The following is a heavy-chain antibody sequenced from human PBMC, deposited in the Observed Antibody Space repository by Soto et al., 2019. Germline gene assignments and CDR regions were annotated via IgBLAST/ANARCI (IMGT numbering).Heavy chain of an antibody. CDR2: ISYDGSNK. Sequence: PGGSLRLSCAASGFTFSSYGMHWVRQAPGKGLEWVAVISYDGSNKYYADSVKGRFTISRDNSKNTLYLQMNSLRAEDTAVYYCAKVIKEGYYYYGMDVWGKGTKVTVSS. CDR3: AKVIKEGYYYYGMDV. CDR1: GFTFSSYG. J-gene: IGHJ6*04. V-gene: IGHV3-30*18. D-gene: IGHD3-10*01.